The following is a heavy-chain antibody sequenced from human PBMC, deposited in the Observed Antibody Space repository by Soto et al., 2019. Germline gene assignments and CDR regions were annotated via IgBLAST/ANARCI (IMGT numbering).Heavy chain of an antibody. V-gene: IGHV4-39*01. Sequence: QLQLQESGPGLVKPSETLSLTCTVSGGSISSSSYYCGWIRQPPGKGLEWIGSIYYSGSTYYNPSLKSRVTISVDTSKNQFSLKLSSVTAADTAVYYCARQVSAAGTYYWGQGTLVTVSS. J-gene: IGHJ4*02. CDR1: GGSISSSSYY. D-gene: IGHD6-13*01. CDR2: IYYSGST. CDR3: ARQVSAAGTYY.